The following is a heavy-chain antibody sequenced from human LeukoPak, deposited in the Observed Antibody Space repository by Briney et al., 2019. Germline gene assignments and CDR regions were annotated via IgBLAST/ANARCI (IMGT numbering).Heavy chain of an antibody. CDR3: ARDQSVTNYYYGMDV. Sequence: PGGSLRLSCAASGFTFSSYAMHWVRQAPGKGLEWVAVISYDGSNKYYADSVKGRFTISRDNSKNTLYLQMNSLRAEDTAVYYCARDQSVTNYYYGMDVWGQGTTVTVSS. V-gene: IGHV3-30-3*01. J-gene: IGHJ6*02. CDR1: GFTFSSYA. D-gene: IGHD4-17*01. CDR2: ISYDGSNK.